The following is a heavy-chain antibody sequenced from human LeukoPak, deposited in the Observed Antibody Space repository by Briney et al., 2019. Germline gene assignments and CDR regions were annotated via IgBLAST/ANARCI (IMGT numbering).Heavy chain of an antibody. J-gene: IGHJ4*02. CDR2: IYTGGTT. D-gene: IGHD3-10*01. V-gene: IGHV3-53*01. CDR3: ASPGGGDYYNS. Sequence: GGSLRLSCAVSGLTVSSIYMSWVRQAPGKGLEWVPVIYTGGTTYYADSVKGRFTISRDNSKSTLYLQMNSLRAEDTAVYYCASPGGGDYYNSWGQGTLVTVSS. CDR1: GLTVSSIY.